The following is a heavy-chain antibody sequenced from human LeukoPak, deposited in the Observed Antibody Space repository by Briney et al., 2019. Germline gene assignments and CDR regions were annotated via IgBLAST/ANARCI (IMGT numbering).Heavy chain of an antibody. J-gene: IGHJ3*02. CDR1: GFTFSDYY. Sequence: GGSLRLSCAASGFTFSDYYMSWIRQAPGKGLEWVSYISSSGSTIYYADSVKGRFTISRDNAKNSLYLQMNSLRAEDTAVYCCARVPLTWDILTGGDAFDIWGQGTMVTVSS. CDR2: ISSSGSTI. CDR3: ARVPLTWDILTGGDAFDI. V-gene: IGHV3-11*01. D-gene: IGHD3-9*01.